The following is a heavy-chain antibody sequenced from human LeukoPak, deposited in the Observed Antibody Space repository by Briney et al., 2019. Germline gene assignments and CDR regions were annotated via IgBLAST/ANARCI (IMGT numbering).Heavy chain of an antibody. V-gene: IGHV4-4*07. D-gene: IGHD5-24*01. J-gene: IGHJ6*03. CDR2: VYSDGST. CDR3: ARGPGEMATIFYYYYYMDV. Sequence: SETLSLTCTVSGGSINSYHWSWIRQPAGKGLEWIGRVYSDGSTNYNPSLKSRVTISVDTSKNQFSLKLSSVTAADTAVYYCARGPGEMATIFYYYYYMDVWGKGTTVTVSS. CDR1: GGSINSYH.